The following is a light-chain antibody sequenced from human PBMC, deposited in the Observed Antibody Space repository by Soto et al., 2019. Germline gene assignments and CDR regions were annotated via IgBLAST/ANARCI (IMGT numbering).Light chain of an antibody. J-gene: IGKJ3*01. Sequence: EIVLTQSPATLSLSPGERATLSCRASQSVSSLLAWYQQKPGQAPRLLIYDASNSATDIPARFSGSGSGTDFTLTISSLEPEDFAVYYCQHRFNWPFTFGPGTKVDIK. V-gene: IGKV3-11*01. CDR2: DAS. CDR3: QHRFNWPFT. CDR1: QSVSSL.